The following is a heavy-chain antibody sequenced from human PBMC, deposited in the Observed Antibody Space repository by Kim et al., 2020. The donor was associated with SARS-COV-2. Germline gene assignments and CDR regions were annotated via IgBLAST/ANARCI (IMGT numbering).Heavy chain of an antibody. J-gene: IGHJ6*01. CDR1: GYTFTGYY. V-gene: IGHV1-2*06. D-gene: IGHD3-3*01. CDR3: ARAEGITIFGVIISDYYYGMDV. CDR2: INPNSGGT. Sequence: ASVKVSCKASGYTFTGYYMHWVQQAPGQGLEWMGRINPNSGGTNYAQKFQGRVTMTRDTSISTAYMKLSRLRSDDTAVYYCARAEGITIFGVIISDYYYGMDVWGQGTTVTVSS.